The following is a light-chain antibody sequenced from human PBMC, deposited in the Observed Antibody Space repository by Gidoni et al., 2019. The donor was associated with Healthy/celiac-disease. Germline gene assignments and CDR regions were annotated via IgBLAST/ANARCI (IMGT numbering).Light chain of an antibody. J-gene: IGKJ4*01. Sequence: EIVLTQSPATLSLSPGERATLACRASQSVSSYLAWDQQKPGQAPRLLIYDASNRATGIPARFSGSGSGTDFTLTISSLEPEDFAVYYCQQRSNFLTFGGGTKVEIK. CDR2: DAS. V-gene: IGKV3-11*01. CDR3: QQRSNFLT. CDR1: QSVSSY.